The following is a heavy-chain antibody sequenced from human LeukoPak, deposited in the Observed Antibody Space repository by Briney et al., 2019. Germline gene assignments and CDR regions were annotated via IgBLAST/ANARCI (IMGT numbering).Heavy chain of an antibody. J-gene: IGHJ3*02. CDR3: ARVALGYCTNGVCYGDAFDI. D-gene: IGHD2-8*01. CDR1: GGSISSYY. V-gene: IGHV4-4*07. CDR2: IYTSGST. Sequence: KTSETLSLTCTVSGGSISSYYSSWIRQPAGEGLQWIGRIYTSGSTNYNPSLKSRVTMSVDTSKNQFSLKLSSVTAADTAVYYCARVALGYCTNGVCYGDAFDIWGQGTMVTVSS.